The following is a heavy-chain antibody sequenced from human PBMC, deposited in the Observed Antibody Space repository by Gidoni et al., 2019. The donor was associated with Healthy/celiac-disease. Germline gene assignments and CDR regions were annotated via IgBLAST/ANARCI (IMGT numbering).Heavy chain of an antibody. J-gene: IGHJ4*02. D-gene: IGHD3-16*02. CDR2: IKSKTDGGTT. CDR1: GFTFSNAW. Sequence: EVQLVESGGGLVKPGGSLRLSCAASGFTFSNAWMSWVRQAPGKGLEWVGRIKSKTDGGTTDYAAPVKGRFTISRDDSKNTLYLQMNSLKTEDTAVYYCTTALYMITFGGVIVEDYWGQGTLVTVSS. V-gene: IGHV3-15*01. CDR3: TTALYMITFGGVIVEDY.